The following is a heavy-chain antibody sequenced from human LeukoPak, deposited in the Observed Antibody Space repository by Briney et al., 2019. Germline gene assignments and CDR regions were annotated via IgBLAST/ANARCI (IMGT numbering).Heavy chain of an antibody. V-gene: IGHV3-33*01. D-gene: IGHD3-3*01. CDR2: IWYDGSNK. CDR1: GFTFSSYG. J-gene: IGHJ4*02. CDR3: ARFCSGYYLDY. Sequence: PGSSLRLSCAASGFTFSSYGMHWVRQAPGKGLEWVAGIWYDGSNKYYADYVKGRFTISRDNSKNTLYLQVNSLRAEDTAVYYCARFCSGYYLDYWGQGTLVTVSS.